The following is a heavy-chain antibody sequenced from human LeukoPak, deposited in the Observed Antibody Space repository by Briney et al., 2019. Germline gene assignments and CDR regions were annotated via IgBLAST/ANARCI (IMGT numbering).Heavy chain of an antibody. CDR1: GYTFTAYS. J-gene: IGHJ5*02. D-gene: IGHD3-22*01. CDR2: INPNSGGA. V-gene: IGHV1-2*02. Sequence: ASVKVSCKTSGYTFTAYSIRWVRQAPGQGLAWMGWINPNSGGANYAQKFQGRVTMTRDTSISTAYMELSRLRSDDTAVYYCARVPIRRHYESTGYYYEDPWGQGTLVTVSS. CDR3: ARVPIRRHYESTGYYYEDP.